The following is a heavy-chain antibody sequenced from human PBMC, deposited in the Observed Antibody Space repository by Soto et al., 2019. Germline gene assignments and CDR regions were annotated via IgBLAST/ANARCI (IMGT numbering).Heavy chain of an antibody. J-gene: IGHJ5*02. D-gene: IGHD6-13*01. CDR1: GGSVSSGSYD. V-gene: IGHV4-61*01. CDR2: IYYSGST. Sequence: SETLCITCTFSGGSVSSGSYDWSWIRQPPGKGLEWIGYIYYSGSTNYNPSLKSRVTISVDTSKNQFSLKLSSVTAADTAVYYCARGAGSSWYFWFDPWGQGTLVTVSS. CDR3: ARGAGSSWYFWFDP.